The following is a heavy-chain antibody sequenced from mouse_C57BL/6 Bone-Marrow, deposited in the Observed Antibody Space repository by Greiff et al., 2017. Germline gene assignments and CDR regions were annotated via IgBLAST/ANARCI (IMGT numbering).Heavy chain of an antibody. CDR1: GFTFSSYA. Sequence: EVQLVESGGGLVKPGGSLKLSCAASGFTFSSYAMSWVRQTPEKRLEWVATISDGGSYTYYPDNVKGRFTISRENAKNNLYLQMSHLKSEDTAMYYCARDYYGSSTVLDYWGQGTTLTVSS. J-gene: IGHJ2*01. V-gene: IGHV5-4*01. CDR2: ISDGGSYT. CDR3: ARDYYGSSTVLDY. D-gene: IGHD1-1*01.